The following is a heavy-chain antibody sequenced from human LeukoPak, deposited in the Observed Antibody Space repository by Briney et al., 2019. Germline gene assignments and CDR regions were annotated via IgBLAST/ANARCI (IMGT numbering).Heavy chain of an antibody. V-gene: IGHV3-23*01. CDR3: AKVSRQADCSSTSCYHNGDY. D-gene: IGHD2-2*01. CDR2: ISGSGGST. CDR1: GFTFSSYA. Sequence: GGSLRLSCAASGFTFSSYAMSWVRQAPGKGLEWVSAISGSGGSTYYADSVKGRFTISRDNSKNTLYLQMNSLRAEDTAVYYCAKVSRQADCSSTSCYHNGDYWGQGTLVTVSS. J-gene: IGHJ4*02.